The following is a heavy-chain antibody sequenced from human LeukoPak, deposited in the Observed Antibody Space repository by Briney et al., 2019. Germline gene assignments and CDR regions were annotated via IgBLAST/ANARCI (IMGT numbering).Heavy chain of an antibody. J-gene: IGHJ4*02. D-gene: IGHD2-2*01. Sequence: GGSLRLSCAASGFTFNNAWMSWVRQAPGKGLEWVAVISYDGSNKYYADSVKGRFTISRDNSKNTLYLQMNSLRAEDTAVYYCASDPIVVVPAATNTLTDYWGQGTLVTVSS. CDR1: GFTFNNAW. CDR3: ASDPIVVVPAATNTLTDY. V-gene: IGHV3-30-3*01. CDR2: ISYDGSNK.